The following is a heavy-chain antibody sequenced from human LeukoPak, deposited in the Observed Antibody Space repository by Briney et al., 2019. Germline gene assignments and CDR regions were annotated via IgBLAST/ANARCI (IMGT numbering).Heavy chain of an antibody. J-gene: IGHJ4*02. V-gene: IGHV4-4*07. CDR1: GSSISSYY. Sequence: SETLSLTCTVSGSSISSYYWSWIRQPAGKGLEWIGRIYTSGSTNYNPSLKSRVTISVDKSKNQFSLKLSSVTAADTAVYYCARELGGVRLVDYWGQGTLVTVSS. CDR3: ARELGGVRLVDY. D-gene: IGHD2-8*02. CDR2: IYTSGST.